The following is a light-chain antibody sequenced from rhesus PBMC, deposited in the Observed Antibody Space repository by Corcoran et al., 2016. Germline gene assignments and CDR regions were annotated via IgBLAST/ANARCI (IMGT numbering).Light chain of an antibody. Sequence: DIQMTQSPSSLSASVGDTVTITCRSSQVINTYLACYQQKPGRAPILLIYKASTLQSGVPSRFRGRGSGTDFTLTISSLQPEDFATYYCQQHNSYPLTFGGGTKVEI. CDR2: KAS. V-gene: IGKV1-25*01. CDR3: QQHNSYPLT. J-gene: IGKJ4*01. CDR1: QVINTY.